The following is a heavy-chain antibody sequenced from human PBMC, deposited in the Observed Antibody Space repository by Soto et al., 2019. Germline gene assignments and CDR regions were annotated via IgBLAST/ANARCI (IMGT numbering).Heavy chain of an antibody. D-gene: IGHD3-9*01. V-gene: IGHV3-23*01. Sequence: EVQLLESGGGLVQPGGSLRLSCAASGFTFSSYAMSWVRQAPGKGLEWISGISGSGVSTYYADSVKGRFTISRDNSKNTLYLKMNSLRAEDTAVYYCAKGAWYYDILNGCGYFGYWGQGTLVTVSS. J-gene: IGHJ4*02. CDR1: GFTFSSYA. CDR2: ISGSGVST. CDR3: AKGAWYYDILNGCGYFGY.